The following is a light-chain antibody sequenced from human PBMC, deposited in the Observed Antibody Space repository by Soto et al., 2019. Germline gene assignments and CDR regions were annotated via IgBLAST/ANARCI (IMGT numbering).Light chain of an antibody. CDR1: QSISSW. CDR3: QQYNSYWT. V-gene: IGKV1-5*03. CDR2: KAS. J-gene: IGKJ1*01. Sequence: DIPMTQSPSTLSASVGDRVTITCRGSQSISSWLAWYQQKPGKAPKLLIYKASSLESGVPSRFSGSGSGTEFILTISSLQPDDFATYYCQQYNSYWTFGQGTKVEIK.